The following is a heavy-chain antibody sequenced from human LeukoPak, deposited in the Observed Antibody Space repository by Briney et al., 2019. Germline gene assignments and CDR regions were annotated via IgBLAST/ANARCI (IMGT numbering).Heavy chain of an antibody. CDR1: GGSITRRSHY. CDR3: ASHAFDSRGYHLDSFDF. D-gene: IGHD3-22*01. CDR2: VSYSGST. Sequence: PSETLSLTCTVSGGSITRRSHYWGWIRQPPGKGLEWVGSVSYSGSTYYNPSLRSRVTMSVDTSKNQFSLKLSSVTAADTAVYYCASHAFDSRGYHLDSFDFWGQGSLATVSS. J-gene: IGHJ4*02. V-gene: IGHV4-39*01.